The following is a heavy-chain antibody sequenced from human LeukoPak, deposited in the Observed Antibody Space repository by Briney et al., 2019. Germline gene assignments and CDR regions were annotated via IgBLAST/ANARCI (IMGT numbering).Heavy chain of an antibody. V-gene: IGHV3-23*01. D-gene: IGHD6-19*01. Sequence: GGSLRLSCAASGFTFSSYAMSWVRQAPGKGLEWVSAISGSGGSTYYADSVKGRFTISRDNSKNTLYLQMNSLRAEDTAVYYCAKPTGYSSGWYPQPFDYWGQGTLVTVSS. J-gene: IGHJ4*02. CDR2: ISGSGGST. CDR3: AKPTGYSSGWYPQPFDY. CDR1: GFTFSSYA.